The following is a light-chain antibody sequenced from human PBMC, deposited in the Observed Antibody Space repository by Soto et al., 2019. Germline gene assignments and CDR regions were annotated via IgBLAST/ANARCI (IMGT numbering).Light chain of an antibody. V-gene: IGKV2-28*01. CDR2: LGS. J-gene: IGKJ1*01. CDR3: MQALQTWT. CDR1: QSLLHSNGYNY. Sequence: DIVMTQSPLSLPVTPGEPASISCRSSQSLLHSNGYNYLDWYLQKPGQSPQLLIYLGSNRASGVPDRFSGSGSCAAFTLKISRVEAEDVGVYYCMQALQTWTFGQGTKVEIK.